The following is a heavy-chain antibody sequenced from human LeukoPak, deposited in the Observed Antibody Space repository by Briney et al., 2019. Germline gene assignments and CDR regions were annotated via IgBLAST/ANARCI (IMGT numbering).Heavy chain of an antibody. CDR1: GYTFTSYG. V-gene: IGHV1-18*01. CDR2: ISAYNGNT. CDR3: ARDESYYYDSSGYPHFDY. D-gene: IGHD3-22*01. Sequence: GASVKVSCKASGYTFTSYGISWVRQAPGQGLEWMGWISAYNGNTNYAQKLQGRVTMTTDTSTSTAYMELRSLRSDDTAVYYCARDESYYYDSSGYPHFDYWGQGTLVTVSS. J-gene: IGHJ4*02.